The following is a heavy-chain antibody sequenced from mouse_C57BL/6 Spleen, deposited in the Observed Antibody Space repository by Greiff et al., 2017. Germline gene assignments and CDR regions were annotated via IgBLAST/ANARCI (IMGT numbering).Heavy chain of an antibody. D-gene: IGHD2-3*01. J-gene: IGHJ2*01. CDR3: ARASIYDSYVFDS. V-gene: IGHV14-3*01. Sequence: EVQLVESVAELVRPGASVKLSCTASGFNIKNTYMHWVKQRPEQGLEWIGRIDPANGNTKYAPKFQGKATITADTSSNTAYMQLSSLTSEDTAIYYCARASIYDSYVFDSWGQGTTLTVSS. CDR2: IDPANGNT. CDR1: GFNIKNTY.